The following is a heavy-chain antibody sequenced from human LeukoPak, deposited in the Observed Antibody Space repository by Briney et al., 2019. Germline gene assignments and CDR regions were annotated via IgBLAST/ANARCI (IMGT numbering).Heavy chain of an antibody. V-gene: IGHV3-23*01. CDR1: GFTFSSYD. CDR3: ARGHTAVTRHFDF. J-gene: IGHJ4*02. D-gene: IGHD4-17*01. Sequence: GGTLRLSCAASGFTFSSYDMSWVRQAPGKGLEWVSAISGSGGSTHYADSVKGRFTISRDNSKNTLYLQMNSLRAEDTAVYYCARGHTAVTRHFDFWGQGTLVTVSS. CDR2: ISGSGGST.